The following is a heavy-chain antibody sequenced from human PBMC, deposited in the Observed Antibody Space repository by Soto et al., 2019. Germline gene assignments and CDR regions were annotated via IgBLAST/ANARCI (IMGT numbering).Heavy chain of an antibody. CDR2: IYPGDSDT. Sequence: GESLKISCKGSGYSFTSYWIAWVRQMPGKGLECMGIIYPGDSDTRYSPSFEGQVTISADKSINTAYLQWSSLKASDSAMYYCARTFDTSGWYDHWGQGTLVTVSS. CDR1: GYSFTSYW. J-gene: IGHJ5*02. CDR3: ARTFDTSGWYDH. V-gene: IGHV5-51*01. D-gene: IGHD6-19*01.